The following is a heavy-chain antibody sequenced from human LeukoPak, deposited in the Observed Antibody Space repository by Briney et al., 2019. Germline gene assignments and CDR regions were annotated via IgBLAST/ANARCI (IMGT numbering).Heavy chain of an antibody. V-gene: IGHV3-74*01. CDR3: AREYGRGGSAFDV. CDR2: SEPDGTIA. D-gene: IGHD3-16*01. CDR1: GFALSSYW. Sequence: GGSLRLSCAASGFALSSYWMHWVRQVPGKGLVWVAHSEPDGTIANYGDPVKGRFTISRDNAKNTLYLQVDSLRAEDTAVYYCAREYGRGGSAFDVWGQGTMVTVSS. J-gene: IGHJ3*01.